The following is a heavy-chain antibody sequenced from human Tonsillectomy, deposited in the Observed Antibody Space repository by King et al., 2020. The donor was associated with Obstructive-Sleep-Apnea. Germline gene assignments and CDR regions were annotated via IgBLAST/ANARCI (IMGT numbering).Heavy chain of an antibody. CDR2: IDTAGAP. CDR1: GFTSSSYD. V-gene: IGHV3-13*05. D-gene: IGHD5-18*01. CDR3: ARDPGYSYGWGMDV. Sequence: VQLVESGGGLVQPGGSLRLSCAASGFTSSSYDMHWVRQATGKGLEWGSGIDTAGAPYYPGAVTGRFTISRQNAKNSLYLQMNSLRAGDTAVYYCARDPGYSYGWGMDVWGQGTTVTVSS. J-gene: IGHJ6*02.